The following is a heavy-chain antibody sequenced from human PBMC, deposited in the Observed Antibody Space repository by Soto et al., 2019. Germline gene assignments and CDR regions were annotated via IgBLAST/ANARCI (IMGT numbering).Heavy chain of an antibody. V-gene: IGHV3-30*18. CDR3: AKDLGDWGVIDY. J-gene: IGHJ4*02. CDR1: GFTFSSYG. Sequence: QVQLVESGGGVVQPGRSLRLSCAASGFTFSSYGMHWVRQAPGKGLEWVAVISYDGSNKYYADSVKGRFTISRDNSKNTLYLQMNSLRAEDTAVYYCAKDLGDWGVIDYWGQITLVTVSS. CDR2: ISYDGSNK. D-gene: IGHD2-21*02.